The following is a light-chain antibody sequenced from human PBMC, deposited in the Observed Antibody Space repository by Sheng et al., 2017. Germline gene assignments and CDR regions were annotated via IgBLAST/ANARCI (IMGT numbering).Light chain of an antibody. CDR2: AAS. CDR1: QGISTY. V-gene: IGKV1-8*01. J-gene: IGKJ1*01. CDR3: QQANSFPWT. Sequence: AIRITQSPSSLSASTGDRVTITCRASQGISTYLAWYQQKPRKAPKLLIYAASSLQSGVPSRFSGSGYGTDFTLTISSLQPEDFATYYCQQANSFPWTFGQGTKVEIK.